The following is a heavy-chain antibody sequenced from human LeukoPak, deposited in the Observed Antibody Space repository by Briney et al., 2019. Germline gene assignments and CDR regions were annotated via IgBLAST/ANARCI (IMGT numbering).Heavy chain of an antibody. J-gene: IGHJ4*02. CDR3: ARGGKFYYDSSGYSWRFDY. D-gene: IGHD3-22*01. CDR2: MNPNSGNT. V-gene: IGHV1-8*01. Sequence: ASVKVSCKASGYTFTSYDINWVRQATGQGLEWMGWMNPNSGNTGYAQKFQGRVTMTRNTSISTAYMELSSLRSEDTAVYYCARGGKFYYDSSGYSWRFDYWGQGTLVTVSS. CDR1: GYTFTSYD.